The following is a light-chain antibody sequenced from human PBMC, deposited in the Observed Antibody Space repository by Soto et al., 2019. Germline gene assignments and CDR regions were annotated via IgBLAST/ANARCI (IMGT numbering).Light chain of an antibody. V-gene: IGKV3-20*01. CDR3: QQHGSSPWM. J-gene: IGKJ1*01. CDR2: GAS. Sequence: EIVLTQSPGTLSLSPGERATLSCRASQSVSSKYVAWYQQIPGQTPRLLIYGASSRATGIPDRFSGSGSGTDFTLTISRLEPEDFAVYYCQQHGSSPWMFGQGTKVDIK. CDR1: QSVSSKY.